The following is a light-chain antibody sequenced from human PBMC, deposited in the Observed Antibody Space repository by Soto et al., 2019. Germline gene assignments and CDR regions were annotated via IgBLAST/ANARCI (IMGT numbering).Light chain of an antibody. CDR3: QQYNSYS. CDR2: HAS. Sequence: IQMTQSPSTLSASVGDTVTVTCRASQSVSGWLAWYQQKPGTAPKVLIYHASNLQSGVPSRFSGSGSGTEFTLTISSLQPDDFAAYYCQQYNSYSFGQGTIVDVK. J-gene: IGKJ1*01. V-gene: IGKV1-5*01. CDR1: QSVSGW.